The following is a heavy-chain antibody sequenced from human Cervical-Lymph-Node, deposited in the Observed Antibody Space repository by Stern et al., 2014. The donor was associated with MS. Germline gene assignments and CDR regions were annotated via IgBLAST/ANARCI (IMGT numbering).Heavy chain of an antibody. Sequence: QLQLQESGPGLVKPSETLSLTCTVSGGSISSSSYYWGWIRQPPGKGLEWMGNIYYSGSPYYTPSLKSRFPISVDPSKNQFSLKLSSVTAADTAVYYCASASGIDYWGQGTLVTVSS. J-gene: IGHJ4*02. CDR1: GGSISSSSYY. CDR2: IYYSGSP. D-gene: IGHD6-25*01. V-gene: IGHV4-39*01. CDR3: ASASGIDY.